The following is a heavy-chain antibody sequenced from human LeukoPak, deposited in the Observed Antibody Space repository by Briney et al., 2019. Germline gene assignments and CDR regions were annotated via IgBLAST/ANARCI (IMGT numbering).Heavy chain of an antibody. J-gene: IGHJ5*02. CDR2: INHSGST. D-gene: IGHD2-2*02. CDR3: ARGGRYCSSTSCYSLDP. CDR1: GGSFSGYY. Sequence: PSETLSLTCAVYGGSFSGYYWSWIRQPPGKGLEWIGEINHSGSTNYNPSLKSRVTISVDTSKNQFSLKLSSVTAADTAVYYCARGGRYCSSTSCYSLDPWGQGTLVTVSS. V-gene: IGHV4-34*01.